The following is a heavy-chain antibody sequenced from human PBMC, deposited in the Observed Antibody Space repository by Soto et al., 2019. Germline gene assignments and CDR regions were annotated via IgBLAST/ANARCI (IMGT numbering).Heavy chain of an antibody. V-gene: IGHV1-69*13. CDR2: IIPIFGTA. CDR1: GGTFSSYA. J-gene: IGHJ4*02. Sequence: RASVKVSCKASGGTFSSYAISWVRQAPGQGLEWMGGIIPIFGTANYAQKFQGRVTITADESTSTAYMELSSLRSEDTAVYYCARGKGYCSGGSCWLDYWGQGTLVTVSS. D-gene: IGHD2-15*01. CDR3: ARGKGYCSGGSCWLDY.